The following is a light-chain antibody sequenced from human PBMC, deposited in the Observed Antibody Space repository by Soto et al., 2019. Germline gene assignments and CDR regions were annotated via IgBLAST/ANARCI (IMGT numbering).Light chain of an antibody. J-gene: IGLJ1*01. Sequence: QSSLTQPPSASGSPGQSVTISYPRTNSDVGGYNYVSWYQQYPGKAPKLIIYEVNERPSGVPDRFSGSKSGNTASLTVSGLQTADEADYYCSSYAGSNWYVFGTGTKVTVL. CDR3: SSYAGSNWYV. V-gene: IGLV2-8*01. CDR1: NSDVGGYNY. CDR2: EVN.